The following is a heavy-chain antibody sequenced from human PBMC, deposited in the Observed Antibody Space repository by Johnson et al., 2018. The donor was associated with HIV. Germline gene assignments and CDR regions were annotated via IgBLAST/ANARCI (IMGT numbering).Heavy chain of an antibody. CDR2: IQYDGSNK. J-gene: IGHJ3*02. Sequence: QVQLVESGGGVVRPGGSLRLSCAASGFTFDDYGMSWVRQAPGKGLEWVAFIQYDGSNKFYVDSVKGRFTISRDNSKNTLYVQMNSLRAEDTAMYYCTGGWYNLSAFDIWGQGTLVTVSS. D-gene: IGHD1-1*01. CDR1: GFTFDDYG. CDR3: TGGWYNLSAFDI. V-gene: IGHV3-30*02.